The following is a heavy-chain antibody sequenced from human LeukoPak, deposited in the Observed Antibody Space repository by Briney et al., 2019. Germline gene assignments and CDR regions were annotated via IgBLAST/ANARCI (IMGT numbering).Heavy chain of an antibody. CDR1: GGTFSSYA. V-gene: IGHV1-69*01. Sequence: SVKVSCKASGGTFSSYAISWVRQAPGQGLEWMGGIIPIFGTASYAQKFQGRVTITADESTSTAYMELSSLRSEDTAVYYCARGSREMATIDLDYWGQGTLVTVPS. D-gene: IGHD5-24*01. CDR3: ARGSREMATIDLDY. J-gene: IGHJ4*02. CDR2: IIPIFGTA.